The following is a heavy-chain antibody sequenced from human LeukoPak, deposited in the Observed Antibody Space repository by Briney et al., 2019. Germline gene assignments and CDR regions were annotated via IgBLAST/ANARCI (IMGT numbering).Heavy chain of an antibody. V-gene: IGHV3-7*01. D-gene: IGHD4-17*01. CDR2: IKQDGSEK. CDR1: GLTFSSYW. J-gene: IGHJ4*02. Sequence: GGSLRLSCAASGLTFSSYWMNWVRQAPGKGLEWVANIKQDGSEKYYVDSVQGRFTISRDNAKNSLYLQMNSLRAEDTAMYYCARDRLTTVTTFHFDYWGQGTLVTVSS. CDR3: ARDRLTTVTTFHFDY.